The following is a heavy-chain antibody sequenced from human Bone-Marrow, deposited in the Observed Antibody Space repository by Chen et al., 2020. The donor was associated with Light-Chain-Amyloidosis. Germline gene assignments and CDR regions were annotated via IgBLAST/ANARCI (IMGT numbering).Heavy chain of an antibody. CDR2: IWYDGTTK. Sequence: QGQLVQSGGGVVQPGNSLTVSCVASKFMFRSHGMHWVRQAPGKGLGWVALIWYDGTTKVYGEAVKRRFTISRGNSNNTLFLHMTSLRAGDTAVYFCAGEIQVWRGEAPFDLWGQRTHVSVSS. CDR1: KFMFRSHG. V-gene: IGHV3-33*08. CDR3: AGEIQVWRGEAPFDL. D-gene: IGHD3-10*01. J-gene: IGHJ5*02.